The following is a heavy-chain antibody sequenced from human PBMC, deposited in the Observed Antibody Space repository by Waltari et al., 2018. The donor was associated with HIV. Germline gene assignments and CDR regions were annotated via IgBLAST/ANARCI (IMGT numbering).Heavy chain of an antibody. CDR2: VNHVGRT. CDR1: GGSFSGYY. J-gene: IGHJ6*01. V-gene: IGHV4-34*01. Sequence: QVHLEQWGTGLLRPSETLSLTCAVYGGSFSGYYWSWIRQSPGRGLEGIGEVNHVGRTNYSPSLKGRVTVSVDTSKNQFSLTMRSVTAADTAVYYCARDSAPGLAVDDDDGEFFYYGLDVWGQGTTVTVSS. D-gene: IGHD6-19*01. CDR3: ARDSAPGLAVDDDDGEFFYYGLDV.